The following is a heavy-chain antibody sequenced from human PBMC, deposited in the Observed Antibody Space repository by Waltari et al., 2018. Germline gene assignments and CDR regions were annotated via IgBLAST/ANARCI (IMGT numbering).Heavy chain of an antibody. CDR1: VDSMSSPDW. Sequence: QLTLEESGPRLVKPSGTLSPTCTISVDSMSSPDWYSWVRQSPAKGLEWIGQVRGDGRANYHPSFASRVTVSVDRTSDRFSLRMTSATTADTAMYFCARDRGRGIYLDSWGQGILVTVSP. D-gene: IGHD2-15*01. V-gene: IGHV4-4*02. J-gene: IGHJ4*02. CDR2: VRGDGRA. CDR3: ARDRGRGIYLDS.